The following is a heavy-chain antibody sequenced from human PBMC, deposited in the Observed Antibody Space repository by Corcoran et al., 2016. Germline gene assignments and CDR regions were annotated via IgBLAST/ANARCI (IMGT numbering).Heavy chain of an antibody. J-gene: IGHJ5*02. CDR2: IYSGGST. Sequence: EVQLVESGGGLIQPGGSMRLSCAASGFTVSSNYMSWVRQAPGKGLEWVSVIYSGGSTYYADSVKGRFTISRDNSKNTLYLQMNILRAEDTAVYYCARDWGEKQGCFYPWGQGTLVTVSS. CDR3: ARDWGEKQGCFYP. V-gene: IGHV3-53*01. D-gene: IGHD3-16*01. CDR1: GFTVSSNY.